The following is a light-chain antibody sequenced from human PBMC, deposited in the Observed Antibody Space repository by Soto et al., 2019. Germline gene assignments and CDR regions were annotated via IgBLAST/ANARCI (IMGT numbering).Light chain of an antibody. V-gene: IGLV2-14*01. Sequence: QSALTQPASVSGSAGQSITISCYGTMRDVGAYNLVSWYQQHPGTAPKLIMYEVRNRPSGISSRFSGSRSGNTASLTISGLQPEDEGDYYCSAYTAISTLVFGGGTKLTVL. CDR1: MRDVGAYNL. J-gene: IGLJ3*02. CDR3: SAYTAISTLV. CDR2: EVR.